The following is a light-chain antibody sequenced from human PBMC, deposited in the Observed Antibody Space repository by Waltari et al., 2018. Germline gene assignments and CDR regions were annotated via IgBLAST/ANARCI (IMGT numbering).Light chain of an antibody. CDR1: SSDVGRYNF. Sequence: QSALTQPASVSGSPGQSITISCTGTSSDVGRYNFASWYQQHPGRAPKLMIYEVSERPSGVSNRFSGSKSGNTASLTISGLQAEDEADYYCCSYTGSPHVVFGGGTKLTVL. V-gene: IGLV2-23*02. CDR3: CSYTGSPHVV. CDR2: EVS. J-gene: IGLJ2*01.